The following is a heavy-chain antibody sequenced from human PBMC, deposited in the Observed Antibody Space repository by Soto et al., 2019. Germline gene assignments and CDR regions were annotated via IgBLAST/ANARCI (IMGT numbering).Heavy chain of an antibody. J-gene: IGHJ4*02. D-gene: IGHD2-21*01. CDR2: IYSGGST. CDR3: ARVRRDGYKWRYFDY. Sequence: HPGGSLRLSCAASGFTVSSNYMSWVRQAPGKGLEWVSVIYSGGSTYYADSVKGRFTISRDNSKNTLYLQMNSLRAEDTAVYYCARVRRDGYKWRYFDYWGQGTLVTVSS. CDR1: GFTVSSNY. V-gene: IGHV3-53*01.